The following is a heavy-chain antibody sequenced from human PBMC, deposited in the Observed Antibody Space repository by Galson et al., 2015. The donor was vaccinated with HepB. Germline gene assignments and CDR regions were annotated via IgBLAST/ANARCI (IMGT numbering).Heavy chain of an antibody. Sequence: SETLSLTCTVSGGSISSYYWSWIRQPAGKGLEWIGRIYTSGSTNYRPSLKLKSRVTMSVDTPKNQFSLKLSSVTAADTAVYYCARGEEWGPAIDYWGQGTQVTVSS. V-gene: IGHV4-4*07. CDR1: GGSISSYY. CDR3: ARGEEWGPAIDY. D-gene: IGHD3-3*01. J-gene: IGHJ4*02. CDR2: IYTSGST.